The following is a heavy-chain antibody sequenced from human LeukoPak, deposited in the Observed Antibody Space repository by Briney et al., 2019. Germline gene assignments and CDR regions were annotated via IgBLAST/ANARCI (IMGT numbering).Heavy chain of an antibody. Sequence: SETLSLTCAVYGGSFSGFYWSWIRQPPGKGLEWIGEINHSGSTYYNPSLKSRVTISEDTSKNQFSLKLSSVTAADTAVYYCARGSKAAPGTFDYWGQGTLVTVSS. V-gene: IGHV4-34*01. J-gene: IGHJ4*02. CDR1: GGSFSGFY. CDR2: INHSGST. D-gene: IGHD6-13*01. CDR3: ARGSKAAPGTFDY.